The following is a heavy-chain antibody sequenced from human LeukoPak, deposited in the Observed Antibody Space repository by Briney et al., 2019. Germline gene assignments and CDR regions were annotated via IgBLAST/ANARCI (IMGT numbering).Heavy chain of an antibody. CDR3: AREPTGTFDF. Sequence: GGSLRLPCAASGFTFSDYPMHWVRQAPGKGLESVSAISGNGGTTYYASSVKGRFTISRDNSKNTLYLQMGSLRAEDMAVYYCAREPTGTFDFWGQGTLVTVSS. CDR2: ISGNGGTT. D-gene: IGHD4-17*01. CDR1: GFTFSDYP. V-gene: IGHV3-64*01. J-gene: IGHJ4*02.